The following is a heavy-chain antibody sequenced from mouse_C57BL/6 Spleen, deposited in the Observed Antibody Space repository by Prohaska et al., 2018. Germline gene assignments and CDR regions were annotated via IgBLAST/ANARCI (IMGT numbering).Heavy chain of an antibody. CDR2: IRLKSDNYAI. V-gene: IGHV6-3*01. CDR1: GFTFSNYW. Sequence: EVKLEESGGGLVQPGGSMKLSCVASGFTFSNYWMNWVRQSPEKGLEWVAQIRLKSDNYAIHYAESVKGRFTISRDDSKSSVYLQMNNVRAEDTGIYYCTGPGSSLGDWGQGTTLTVSS. CDR3: TGPGSSLGD. D-gene: IGHD1-1*01. J-gene: IGHJ2*01.